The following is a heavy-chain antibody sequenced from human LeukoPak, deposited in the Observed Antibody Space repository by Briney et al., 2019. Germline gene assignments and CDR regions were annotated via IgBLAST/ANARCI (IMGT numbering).Heavy chain of an antibody. J-gene: IGHJ6*02. D-gene: IGHD2-15*01. CDR2: ISYDGSTK. CDR1: GFTFSSYA. Sequence: PGGSLRPSRAASGFTFSSYAMRSVRHAPGGGLEWGAVISYDGSTKNSPASVKGRFTSSRDNSKNTLYLQMNSLRAEDPAVYYCAREGYCSGGSCYSSGARVRGVYYYYGMDVWGQGTTVTVSS. CDR3: AREGYCSGGSCYSSGARVRGVYYYYGMDV. V-gene: IGHV3-30-3*01.